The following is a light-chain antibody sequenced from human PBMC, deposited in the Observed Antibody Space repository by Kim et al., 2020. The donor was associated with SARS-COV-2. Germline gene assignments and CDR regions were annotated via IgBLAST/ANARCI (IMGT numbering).Light chain of an antibody. J-gene: IGLJ2*01. Sequence: GQTVTISCSGDTSNIETNYVSWYQQLPGAAPKLLIYHNHGRPSGIPDRFSGSKSGASATLGITGLQTGDAADYYCGTWDTGLRAVVFGGGTQLTVL. V-gene: IGLV1-51*01. CDR1: TSNIETNY. CDR2: HNH. CDR3: GTWDTGLRAVV.